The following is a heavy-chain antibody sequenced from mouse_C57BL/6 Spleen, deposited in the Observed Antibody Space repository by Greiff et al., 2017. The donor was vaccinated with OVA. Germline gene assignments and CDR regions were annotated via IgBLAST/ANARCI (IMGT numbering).Heavy chain of an antibody. CDR2: IRLKSDNYAT. J-gene: IGHJ1*03. D-gene: IGHD1-1*01. CDR3: TAPPGYYGSSYRNWYFDV. V-gene: IGHV6-3*01. Sequence: EVNLVESGGGLVQPGGSMKLSCVASGFTFSNYWMNWVRQSPEKGLEWVAQIRLKSDNYATHYAESVKGRFTISRDDSKSSVYLQMNNLRAEDTGIYYCTAPPGYYGSSYRNWYFDVWGTGTTVTVSS. CDR1: GFTFSNYW.